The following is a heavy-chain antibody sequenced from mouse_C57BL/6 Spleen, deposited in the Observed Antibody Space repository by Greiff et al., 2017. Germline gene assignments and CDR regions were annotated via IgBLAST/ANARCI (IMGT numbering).Heavy chain of an antibody. CDR3: ARSPDMDY. J-gene: IGHJ4*01. CDR1: SCSSLG. CDR2: ITPSNGGT. Sequence: SCSSLGLNWVKQRPGQGLEWIGDITPSNGGTNYNEKFKSKATLTVDKTSSTAYMQLSSLTSEDSAVYYCARSPDMDYWGQGTSVTVSS. V-gene: IGHV1-53*01.